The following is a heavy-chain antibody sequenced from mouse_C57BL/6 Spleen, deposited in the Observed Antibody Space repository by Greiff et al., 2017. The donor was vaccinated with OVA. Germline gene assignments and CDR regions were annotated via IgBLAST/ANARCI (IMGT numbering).Heavy chain of an antibody. CDR1: GFTFNPYA. Sequence: EVKLLESGGGLVQPKGSLKLSCAASGFTFNPYAMHWVRQAPGKGLEWVARIRSKSSNYATYYADSVKDRFTISRDDSQSMLYLQMNNLKTEDTAMYYCVRDALNWEGGWFAYWGQGTLVTVSA. J-gene: IGHJ3*01. CDR3: VRDALNWEGGWFAY. CDR2: IRSKSSNYAT. V-gene: IGHV10-3*01. D-gene: IGHD4-1*01.